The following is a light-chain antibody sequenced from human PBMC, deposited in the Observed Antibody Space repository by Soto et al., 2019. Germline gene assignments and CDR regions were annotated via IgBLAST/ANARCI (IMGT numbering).Light chain of an antibody. CDR3: QQYGSSPPMYT. CDR1: QSVSSSS. Sequence: EIVLTQSPGTLSLSPGERATLSCRASQSVSSSSLAWYQQKPGQAPRLLIYGASSRATGIPDRFSGSGSGTDFTLTISILETEDFAVYYCQQYGSSPPMYTFGQGNKLEIK. J-gene: IGKJ2*01. CDR2: GAS. V-gene: IGKV3-20*01.